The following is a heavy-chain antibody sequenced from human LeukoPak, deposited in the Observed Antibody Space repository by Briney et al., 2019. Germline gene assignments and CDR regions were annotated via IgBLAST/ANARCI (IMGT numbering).Heavy chain of an antibody. CDR2: IGSSGSTI. J-gene: IGHJ4*02. V-gene: IGHV3-48*03. Sequence: QPGGSLRLSCEASGFTFNTYEMNWVRQTPGKGLEWVSCIGSSGSTIYYADSVKGRFTISRDNGKNSLYLHMNSLRAEDTAVYYCARDYYDSSGYYFRDWGQGTLVTVSS. CDR1: GFTFNTYE. D-gene: IGHD3-22*01. CDR3: ARDYYDSSGYYFRD.